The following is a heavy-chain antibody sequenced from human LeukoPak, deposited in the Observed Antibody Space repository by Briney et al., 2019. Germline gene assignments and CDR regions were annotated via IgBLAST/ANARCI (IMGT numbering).Heavy chain of an antibody. CDR1: GVTFSNYV. CDR3: ASAYYDILTGYYHEFVY. Sequence: GGSLRLSCAASGVTFSNYVMHWVRKAQGTGQERVAVISYDGSNKYYADSVKSRFTISTDNSNNTLYLQMNSLRAEDTAVYYSASAYYDILTGYYHEFVYWGQGALVTVSS. D-gene: IGHD3-9*01. J-gene: IGHJ4*02. V-gene: IGHV3-30-3*01. CDR2: ISYDGSNK.